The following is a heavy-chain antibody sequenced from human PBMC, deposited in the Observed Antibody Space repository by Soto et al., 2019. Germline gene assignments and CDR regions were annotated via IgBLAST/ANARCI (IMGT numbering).Heavy chain of an antibody. V-gene: IGHV1-8*01. Sequence: VASVKVSCKASGYTFTSYDINWVRQATGQGLEWMGWMNPNSGNTGYAQKFQGRVTMTRNTSISTAYMELSSLRSEDTAVYYCARVSSSGWYAVDGGFDPWGQGTLVTVSS. CDR2: MNPNSGNT. D-gene: IGHD6-19*01. J-gene: IGHJ5*02. CDR1: GYTFTSYD. CDR3: ARVSSSGWYAVDGGFDP.